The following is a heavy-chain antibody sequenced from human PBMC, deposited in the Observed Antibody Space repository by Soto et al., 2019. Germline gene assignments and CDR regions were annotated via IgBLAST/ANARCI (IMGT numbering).Heavy chain of an antibody. CDR3: ARVYGGKFDY. Sequence: SETLSLTCPVSGVTISSGGYYWSWIRQHPGKGLEWIGYIYCSGSTYYNPSLKSRVTISVDTSKDQFSLKLSSVTAADTAVYYCARVYGGKFDYWGQGTLVTVSS. CDR2: IYCSGST. D-gene: IGHD2-15*01. V-gene: IGHV4-31*03. J-gene: IGHJ4*02. CDR1: GVTISSGGYY.